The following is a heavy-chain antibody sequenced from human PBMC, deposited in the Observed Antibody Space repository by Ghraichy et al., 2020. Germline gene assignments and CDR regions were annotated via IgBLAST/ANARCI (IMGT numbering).Heavy chain of an antibody. J-gene: IGHJ4*02. D-gene: IGHD2-8*02. V-gene: IGHV3-33*01. CDR2: IWFDGSKK. CDR3: ARDSLVQYDY. CDR1: GFMFSRYC. Sequence: GGSLRLSCSASGFMFSRYCMHWVRQAPGKGLEWVALIWFDGSKKYYADSVKGRFTISRDNSKNTLYLQMDSLRGEDTAVYYCARDSLVQYDYWGQGTLVTVSS.